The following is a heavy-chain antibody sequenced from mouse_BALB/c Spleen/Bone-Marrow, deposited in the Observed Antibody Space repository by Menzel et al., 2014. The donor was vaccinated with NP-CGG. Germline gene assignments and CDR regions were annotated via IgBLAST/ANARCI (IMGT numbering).Heavy chain of an antibody. CDR3: ARDQVYYYGSSYGYFDV. CDR1: GFTFSDYG. J-gene: IGHJ1*01. V-gene: IGHV5-15*02. CDR2: ISNLAYSI. Sequence: EVKLMESGGGFVQPGGSRKLSCAASGFTFSDYGMAWVRPAPGKGPEWVAFISNLAYSIYYADTVTGRFTISRENAKNTLYLEMSSLRSEDTAMYYCARDQVYYYGSSYGYFDVWGAGTTVTVSS. D-gene: IGHD1-1*01.